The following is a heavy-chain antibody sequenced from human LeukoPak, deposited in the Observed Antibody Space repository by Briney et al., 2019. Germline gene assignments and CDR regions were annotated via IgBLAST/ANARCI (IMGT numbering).Heavy chain of an antibody. D-gene: IGHD3-22*01. V-gene: IGHV1-8*01. CDR2: MNPNSGNT. CDR1: GYTFTSYD. J-gene: IGHJ6*03. Sequence: GASVKVSYKASGYTFTSYDINWVRQATGQGLEWMGWMNPNSGNTGYAQKFQGRVTMTRNTSISTAYMELSSLRSEDTAVYYCARGQDYYDSSGYSNPTRYYYYYMDVWGKGTTVTVSS. CDR3: ARGQDYYDSSGYSNPTRYYYYYMDV.